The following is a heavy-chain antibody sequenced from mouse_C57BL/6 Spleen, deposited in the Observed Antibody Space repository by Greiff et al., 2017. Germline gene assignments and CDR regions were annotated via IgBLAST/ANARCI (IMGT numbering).Heavy chain of an antibody. D-gene: IGHD2-1*01. J-gene: IGHJ3*01. V-gene: IGHV5-2*01. CDR1: EFEFPSYD. CDR3: ARHGDGNFFAY. Sequence: EVKLMESGGGLVQPGESLKLSCESNEFEFPSYDMSWVRKTPETRLALVAAINSDGGSTYYPDTMERRFIITRDNIKKTLYLQRGRLRSEDTALDYCARHGDGNFFAYWGQGTLVTVSA. CDR2: INSDGGST.